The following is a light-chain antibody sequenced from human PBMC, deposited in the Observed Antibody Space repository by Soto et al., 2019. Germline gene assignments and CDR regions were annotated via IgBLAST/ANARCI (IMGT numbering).Light chain of an antibody. J-gene: IGKJ5*01. V-gene: IGKV3-20*01. Sequence: EIVLKQSPGTLSFSPGERATLSCRASQSVSNNYLAWYQHKPGQAPRLLIYGASSRATGIPDRFSGSGSGTDFTLTISRLEPEDFAVYYCQQYGSSSPITFGQGTRLDIE. CDR1: QSVSNNY. CDR2: GAS. CDR3: QQYGSSSPIT.